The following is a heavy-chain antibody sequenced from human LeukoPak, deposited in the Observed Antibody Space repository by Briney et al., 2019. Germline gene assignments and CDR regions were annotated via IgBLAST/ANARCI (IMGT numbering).Heavy chain of an antibody. CDR3: ARRGSSGYYHYGMDV. CDR2: IYYSGST. J-gene: IGHJ6*02. Sequence: PSETLSLTCTVSGGSISSYYWSWIRQPPGKGLEWIGYIYYSGSTNYNPSLKSRVTISVDTSKNQFSLKLSSVTAADTAVYYCARRGSSGYYHYGMDVWGQGTTVTVSS. V-gene: IGHV4-59*08. CDR1: GGSISSYY. D-gene: IGHD3-22*01.